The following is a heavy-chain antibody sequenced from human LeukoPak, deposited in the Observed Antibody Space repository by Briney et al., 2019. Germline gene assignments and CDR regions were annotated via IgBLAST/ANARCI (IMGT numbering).Heavy chain of an antibody. CDR2: ISTDGSST. CDR1: GFTFSSNW. D-gene: IGHD6-19*01. CDR3: SRASSSVPNLLDY. J-gene: IGHJ4*02. V-gene: IGHV3-74*01. Sequence: PGGSLILSCAASGFTFSSNWMHWVRQGPGKGLVGVSRISTDGSSTTYADSVKGRFTISRDNAKNTLYLQMNSLRAEDTAVYYCSRASSSVPNLLDYWGQGTLVTVSS.